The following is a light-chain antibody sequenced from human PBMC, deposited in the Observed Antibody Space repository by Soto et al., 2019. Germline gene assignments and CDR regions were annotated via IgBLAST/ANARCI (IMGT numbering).Light chain of an antibody. CDR3: QLYGSSPPRYT. J-gene: IGKJ2*01. V-gene: IGKV3-20*01. Sequence: EIVLTPSPGTLYLSPGERATLSCRASQSVSRNYLAWYQQKRGQAPRLLIYAASARATGIPDRFSGSGSGTDFTLTISRLEPEDLAVYFCQLYGSSPPRYTFAQGTKLEIK. CDR1: QSVSRNY. CDR2: AAS.